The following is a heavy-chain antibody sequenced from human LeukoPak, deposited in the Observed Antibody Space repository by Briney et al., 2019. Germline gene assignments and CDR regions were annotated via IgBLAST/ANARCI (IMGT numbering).Heavy chain of an antibody. CDR3: TRVRRFYASPFDF. CDR1: GFTFGDYA. Sequence: GVLRLSCTASGFTFGDYALTWFRQAPGKGLEWLGFIRIKAYGGTSEYAASVKGRFTISRDDSNNIAYLQMNSLKTEDTAVYYCTRVRRFYASPFDFWGQGPLVTVSS. D-gene: IGHD2/OR15-2a*01. CDR2: IRIKAYGGTS. V-gene: IGHV3-49*03. J-gene: IGHJ4*02.